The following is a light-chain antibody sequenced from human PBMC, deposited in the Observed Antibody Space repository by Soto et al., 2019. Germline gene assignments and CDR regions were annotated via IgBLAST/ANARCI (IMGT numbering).Light chain of an antibody. V-gene: IGLV2-8*01. CDR1: SSDVGGYNY. Sequence: QSALTQPPSASGSPGQSVTISCTGTSSDVGGYNYVSWYQQYPGKVPKLMIYEVNERPSGVPDRFSGSKSGNTASLTVSGLQAEDEADYYCTSYAGGNNVFGTGTKLTVL. CDR3: TSYAGGNNV. CDR2: EVN. J-gene: IGLJ1*01.